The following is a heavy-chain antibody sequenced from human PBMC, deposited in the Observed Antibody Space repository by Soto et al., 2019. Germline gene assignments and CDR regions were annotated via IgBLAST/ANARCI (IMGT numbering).Heavy chain of an antibody. CDR1: GGSISSGDYY. CDR3: ARAGGKLRYFDWFSP. V-gene: IGHV4-30-4*01. J-gene: IGHJ5*02. CDR2: IYYSGST. D-gene: IGHD3-9*01. Sequence: QVQLQESGPGLVKPSQTLSLTCTVSGGSISSGDYYWSWIRQPPGKGLEWIGYIYYSGSTYYNPSLKSRVTMSVDTSKNQFSLKLSSVTAADTAVYYCARAGGKLRYFDWFSPWGQGTLVTVSS.